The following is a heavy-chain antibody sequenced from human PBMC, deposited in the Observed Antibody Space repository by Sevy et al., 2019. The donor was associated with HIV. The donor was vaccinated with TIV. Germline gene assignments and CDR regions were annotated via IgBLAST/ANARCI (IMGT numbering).Heavy chain of an antibody. Sequence: GSLRLSCAASGFTFSSYSMNWVRQAPGKGLEWVSSISSSSYIYYADSVKGRFTISRDNAKNSLYLQMNSLRAEDTAVYYCARGGGTTVANWFDPWGQGTLVTVSS. J-gene: IGHJ5*02. V-gene: IGHV3-21*01. D-gene: IGHD1-7*01. CDR3: ARGGGTTVANWFDP. CDR2: ISSSSYI. CDR1: GFTFSSYS.